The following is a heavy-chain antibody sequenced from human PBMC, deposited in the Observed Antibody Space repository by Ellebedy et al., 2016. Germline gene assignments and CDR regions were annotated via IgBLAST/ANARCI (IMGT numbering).Heavy chain of an antibody. Sequence: GGSLRLSXVASGFTFSSDWMQWVRQAPGKGLVWVSHINSDVSTTNYADSVKGRFTISRDNAKNSLYLQMNSLRAEDTAVYYCASTRGPWGQGTLVTVSS. CDR3: ASTRGP. CDR1: GFTFSSDW. J-gene: IGHJ5*02. V-gene: IGHV3-74*01. CDR2: INSDVSTT. D-gene: IGHD2-2*01.